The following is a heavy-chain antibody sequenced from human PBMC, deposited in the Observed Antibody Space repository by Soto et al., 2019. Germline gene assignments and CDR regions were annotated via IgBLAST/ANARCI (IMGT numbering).Heavy chain of an antibody. V-gene: IGHV3-30*18. Sequence: QPGGSLRLSCAASGFTFSSYGMHWVRQAPGKGLEWVAVISYDGSNKYYADSVKGRFTISRDNSKNTLYLQMNSLRAEDTAVYYCAKSGIAVAVIPYYWGQGTLVTVSS. CDR3: AKSGIAVAVIPYY. CDR1: GFTFSSYG. D-gene: IGHD6-19*01. J-gene: IGHJ4*02. CDR2: ISYDGSNK.